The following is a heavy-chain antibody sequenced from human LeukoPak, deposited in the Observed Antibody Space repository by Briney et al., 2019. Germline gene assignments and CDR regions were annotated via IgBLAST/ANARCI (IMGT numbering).Heavy chain of an antibody. J-gene: IGHJ4*02. Sequence: TSGALSLTCAVSGGSISSGGYSWSWIRQPPGKGLEWIGYIYHSGSTYYNPSLKSRVTISVDRSKNQFSLKLSSVTAADTAVYYCASMTTVTGVDYWGQGTLVTVSS. CDR3: ASMTTVTGVDY. CDR1: GGSISSGGYS. D-gene: IGHD4-17*01. V-gene: IGHV4-30-2*01. CDR2: IYHSGST.